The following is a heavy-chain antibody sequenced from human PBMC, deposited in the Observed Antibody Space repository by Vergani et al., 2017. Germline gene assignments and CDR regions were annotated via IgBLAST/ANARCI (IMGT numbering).Heavy chain of an antibody. CDR1: GFTFSNFG. CDR2: IGKDGINT. Sequence: VQLLESGGDLVQPGGSLRLSCAASGFTFSNFGIHWIRQAPGKGLEWLAYIGKDGINTRYRDAVKGRFTVSRDNSKDILYLQMDSLRSEDTALYYCAKYLRDSTDGLPDSWGPGTLVIVSS. V-gene: IGHV3-30*02. J-gene: IGHJ4*02. CDR3: AKYLRDSTDGLPDS. D-gene: IGHD2-21*02.